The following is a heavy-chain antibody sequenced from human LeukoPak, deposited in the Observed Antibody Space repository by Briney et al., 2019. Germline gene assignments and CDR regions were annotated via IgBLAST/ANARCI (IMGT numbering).Heavy chain of an antibody. CDR1: GFTFSSYA. CDR2: ISGSGGST. V-gene: IGHV3-23*01. D-gene: IGHD2-8*01. J-gene: IGHJ6*03. Sequence: PGGSLRLSCAASGFTFSSYAMSWVRQAPGKGLEWVSAISGSGGSTYYADSVKGRFTISRDNSKNTLSLQMNSLRAEDTAVYYCAKDIMGYYYYMDVWGKGTTVTVSS. CDR3: AKDIMGYYYYMDV.